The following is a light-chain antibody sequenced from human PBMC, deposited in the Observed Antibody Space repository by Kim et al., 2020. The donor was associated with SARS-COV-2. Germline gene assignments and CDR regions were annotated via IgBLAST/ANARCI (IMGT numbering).Light chain of an antibody. CDR3: CSYAGSYSWV. CDR1: SSDVGTYNY. Sequence: GKSVTISGAGTSSDVGTYNYVSWYQKHPDKAPKLMIYDVSKRPSGVPDRFSASKSGNTASLTISGLQAEDEADYYCCSYAGSYSWVFGGGTQLTVL. V-gene: IGLV2-11*01. CDR2: DVS. J-gene: IGLJ3*02.